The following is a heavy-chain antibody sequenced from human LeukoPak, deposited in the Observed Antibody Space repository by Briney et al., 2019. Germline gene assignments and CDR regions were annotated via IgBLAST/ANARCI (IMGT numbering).Heavy chain of an antibody. CDR1: GGSISSSYYY. CDR3: ARDRYRGFDY. CDR2: IYYRGST. D-gene: IGHD1-1*01. Sequence: SETLSLTCTVSGGSISSSYYYWGWIRQPPGKGLQWIGNIYYRGSTYYNPSLKSRVTISVDTSKNQFSLKLSSVTAADTAVYYCARDRYRGFDYWGQGTLVTVSS. V-gene: IGHV4-39*07. J-gene: IGHJ4*02.